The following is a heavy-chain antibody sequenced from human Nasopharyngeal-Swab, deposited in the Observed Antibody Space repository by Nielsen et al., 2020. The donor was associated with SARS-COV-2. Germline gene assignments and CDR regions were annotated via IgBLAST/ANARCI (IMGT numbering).Heavy chain of an antibody. D-gene: IGHD1-26*01. V-gene: IGHV3-11*04. Sequence: GESLKISCAASGFTFSDYYMSWIRQAPGKGLEWVSYISRSGSTIYYADSVKGRFTISRDNAKNSLYLQMNSLRAEDTAVYYCARDKLGGGLGYYYGMDVWGQGTTVTVSS. CDR2: ISRSGSTI. CDR1: GFTFSDYY. CDR3: ARDKLGGGLGYYYGMDV. J-gene: IGHJ6*02.